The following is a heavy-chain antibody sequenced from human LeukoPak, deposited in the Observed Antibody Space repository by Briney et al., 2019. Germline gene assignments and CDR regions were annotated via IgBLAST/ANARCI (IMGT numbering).Heavy chain of an antibody. CDR1: GFTFSSYA. CDR3: ARGLDIVVVVAATFDY. Sequence: GGSLRLSCAASGFTFSSYAMHWVRQAPGKGLEWVAVISYDGSNKYYADSVKGRFTISRDNSKNTLYLQMNSLRAVDTAVYYCARGLDIVVVVAATFDYWGQGTLVTVSS. J-gene: IGHJ4*02. V-gene: IGHV3-30-3*01. D-gene: IGHD2-15*01. CDR2: ISYDGSNK.